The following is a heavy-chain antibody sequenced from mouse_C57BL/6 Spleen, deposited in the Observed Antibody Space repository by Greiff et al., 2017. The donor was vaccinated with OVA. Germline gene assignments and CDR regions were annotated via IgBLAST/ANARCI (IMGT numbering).Heavy chain of an antibody. CDR2: INPNTGGT. J-gene: IGHJ1*03. D-gene: IGHD1-1*01. CDR3: AKDYYGSSYVGWYFDV. CDR1: GYTFTDYY. Sequence: VQLQQSGPELVKPGASVKISCKASGYTFTDYYMNWVKQSHGKSLEWIGDINPNTGGTSYNQKFKGKATLTVDEYSSTAYMERSSLTAEDSAVYYCAKDYYGSSYVGWYFDVWGTGTTVTVSS. V-gene: IGHV1-26*01.